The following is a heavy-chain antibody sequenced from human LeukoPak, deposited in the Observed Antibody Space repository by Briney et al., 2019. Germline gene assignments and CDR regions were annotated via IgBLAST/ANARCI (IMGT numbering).Heavy chain of an antibody. CDR2: INHSGST. CDR1: GGSFSGYY. J-gene: IGHJ4*02. CDR3: ARRYYYDSIALDY. Sequence: TSETLSLTCAVYGGSFSGYYWSWICQPPGEGLEWIGEINHSGSTNYNPSLKSRVTISVDTSKNQFSLKLSSVTAADTAVYYCARRYYYDSIALDYWGQGTLVTVSS. D-gene: IGHD3-22*01. V-gene: IGHV4-34*01.